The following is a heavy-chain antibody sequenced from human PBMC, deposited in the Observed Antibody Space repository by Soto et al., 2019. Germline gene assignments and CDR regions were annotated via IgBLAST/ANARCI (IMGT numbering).Heavy chain of an antibody. J-gene: IGHJ3*02. Sequence: EVQLLDSGGGLVQPGGSLRLSCAASGFTFSSYAMSWVRQAPGKGLAWVSSISGSGGGTYYADSVKGRFTISRDNSKNTLYLQMNSLRAEDTAVFYCAKSRGSGTYFNPSDAFDIWGQGTMVTVSS. CDR1: GFTFSSYA. D-gene: IGHD3-10*01. CDR2: ISGSGGGT. CDR3: AKSRGSGTYFNPSDAFDI. V-gene: IGHV3-23*01.